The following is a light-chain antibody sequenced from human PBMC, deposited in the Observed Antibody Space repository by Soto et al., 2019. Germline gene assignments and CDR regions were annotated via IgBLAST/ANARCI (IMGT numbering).Light chain of an antibody. J-gene: IGLJ3*02. Sequence: QSALTQPASVSGSPGQSITISCTGTSSDVGGYNYVPWYQQHPGKAPKLVIYEVTNRPSGVSNRFSGSKSGNTASLTISGLQAEDEADYYCSSYTNTSTWVFGGGTKLTVL. V-gene: IGLV2-14*01. CDR1: SSDVGGYNY. CDR2: EVT. CDR3: SSYTNTSTWV.